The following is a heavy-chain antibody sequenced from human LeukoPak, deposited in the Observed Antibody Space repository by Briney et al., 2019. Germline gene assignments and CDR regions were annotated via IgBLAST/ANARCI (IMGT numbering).Heavy chain of an antibody. CDR3: AREIGLIGAARPGYYYYYMDV. V-gene: IGHV3-21*01. J-gene: IGHJ6*03. D-gene: IGHD6-6*01. Sequence: GGSLRLSCAASGFTFSSYSMNWVRQAPGKGLEWVSSISSSSSYIYYADSVKGRFTISRDNAKNSLYLQMNSLRAEDTAVYYCAREIGLIGAARPGYYYYYMDVWGKGTTVTVSS. CDR2: ISSSSSYI. CDR1: GFTFSSYS.